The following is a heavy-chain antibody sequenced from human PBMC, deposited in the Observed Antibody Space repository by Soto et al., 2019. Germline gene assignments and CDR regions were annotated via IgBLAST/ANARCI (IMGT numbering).Heavy chain of an antibody. CDR2: TYYRSKWYN. Sequence: SQNLSLNCAISGDSVSSHSAAWKWIRQSPSRGLEWLGRTYYRSKWYNDYAGSVKSRITINPDTSKNQFSLQLNSLTPEDAAVYYCARGAFREFGTFDVWGQGTMVTVSS. CDR3: ARGAFREFGTFDV. J-gene: IGHJ3*01. V-gene: IGHV6-1*01. CDR1: GDSVSSHSAA. D-gene: IGHD1-26*01.